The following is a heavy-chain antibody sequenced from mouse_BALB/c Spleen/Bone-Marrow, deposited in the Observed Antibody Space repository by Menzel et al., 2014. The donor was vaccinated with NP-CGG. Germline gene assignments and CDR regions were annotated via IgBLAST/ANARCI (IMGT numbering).Heavy chain of an antibody. CDR1: GDSIXSGY. V-gene: IGHV3-8*02. J-gene: IGHJ2*01. CDR2: INYSGNT. CDR3: TRNYYGP. Sequence: EVQLVESGPSLVKPSQTLSLTCSVTGDSIXSGYWNWIRKFPGNKLEYMGYINYSGNTYYNPSLISRISITRDTSKNQYYLQLNSVTTEDTATYYCTRNYYGPWGQGATLTVSS. D-gene: IGHD1-2*01.